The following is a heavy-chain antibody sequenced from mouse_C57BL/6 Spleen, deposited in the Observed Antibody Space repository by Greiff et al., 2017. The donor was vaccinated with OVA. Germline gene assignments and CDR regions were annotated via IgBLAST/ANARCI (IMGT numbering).Heavy chain of an antibody. Sequence: EVQLVESGGGLVKPGGSLKLSCAASGFTFSDYGMHWVRQAPEKGLEWVAYSSSGSSTIYYADTVKGRFTISRDNAKNTLFLQMTSLRSEDTAMYYCARKAYSYYAMDYWGQGTSVTVSS. CDR1: GFTFSDYG. J-gene: IGHJ4*01. D-gene: IGHD2-10*01. V-gene: IGHV5-17*01. CDR3: ARKAYSYYAMDY. CDR2: SSSGSSTI.